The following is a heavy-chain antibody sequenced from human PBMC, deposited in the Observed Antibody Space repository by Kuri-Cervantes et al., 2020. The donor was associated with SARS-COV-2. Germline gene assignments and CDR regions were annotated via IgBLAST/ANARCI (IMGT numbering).Heavy chain of an antibody. J-gene: IGHJ4*01. CDR3: ARDQDYYDSNDYFDY. CDR1: GFTFSSYA. D-gene: IGHD3-22*01. Sequence: GESLKISCAASGFTFSSYAMHWIRQAPGKGPEWVAVISYDGSNKYYADSVKGRFTISRDNSKNTLYLQMDSLRAEDTAVYYCARDQDYYDSNDYFDYWGQGNPVNVSS. CDR2: ISYDGSNK. V-gene: IGHV3-30*04.